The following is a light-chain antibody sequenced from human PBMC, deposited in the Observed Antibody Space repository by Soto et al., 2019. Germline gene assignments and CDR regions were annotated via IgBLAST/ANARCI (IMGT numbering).Light chain of an antibody. CDR3: SSYAGSSNV. CDR2: EVN. J-gene: IGLJ1*01. V-gene: IGLV2-8*01. Sequence: QSALTQPPSASGSPRQSVAISCTGTSSDVGGYNYVSWYQQHPGKDPKLMIYEVNKRPSGVPDRFSGSKSGNTASLTVSGLQAEDEADYYCSSYAGSSNVFGTGTKLTVL. CDR1: SSDVGGYNY.